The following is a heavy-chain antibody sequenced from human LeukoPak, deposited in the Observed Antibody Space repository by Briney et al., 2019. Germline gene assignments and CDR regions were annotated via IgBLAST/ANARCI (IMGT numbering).Heavy chain of an antibody. D-gene: IGHD3-10*01. J-gene: IGHJ4*02. CDR2: MSSRDNTR. CDR1: GFTFSSFE. CDR3: VRDRSPGYFDY. Sequence: GGSLRLSCSASGFTFSSFEMDWVRQAPGKGLEWISYMSSRDNTRYYADSVKGRFSISRDNAKNSLFLQMNSLRAEDTAVYYCVRDRSPGYFDYWGQGTLVTVSS. V-gene: IGHV3-48*03.